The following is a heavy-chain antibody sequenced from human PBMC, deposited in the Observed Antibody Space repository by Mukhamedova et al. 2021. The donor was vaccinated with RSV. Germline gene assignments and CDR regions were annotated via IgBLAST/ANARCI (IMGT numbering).Heavy chain of an antibody. CDR3: ARAQTAPRDYGMDV. Sequence: QKFQGRVTMTRDTSTSTVYMELSSLRSEDTAVYYCARAQTAPRDYGMDVWGQGTMVTVSS. J-gene: IGHJ6*02. V-gene: IGHV1-46*01. D-gene: IGHD5-24*01.